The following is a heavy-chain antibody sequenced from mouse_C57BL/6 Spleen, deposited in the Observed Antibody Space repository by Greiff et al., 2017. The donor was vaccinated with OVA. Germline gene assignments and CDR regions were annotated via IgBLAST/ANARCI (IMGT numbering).Heavy chain of an antibody. Sequence: EVQLQESGGGLVKPGGSLKLSCAASGFTFSDYGMHWVRQAPEKGLEWVAYISSGSSTIYYADTVKGRFTISRDNAKNTLFLQMTSLRSEDTAMYYCARPDYGSSWYFDVWGTGTTVTVSS. V-gene: IGHV5-17*01. CDR3: ARPDYGSSWYFDV. J-gene: IGHJ1*03. D-gene: IGHD1-1*01. CDR2: ISSGSSTI. CDR1: GFTFSDYG.